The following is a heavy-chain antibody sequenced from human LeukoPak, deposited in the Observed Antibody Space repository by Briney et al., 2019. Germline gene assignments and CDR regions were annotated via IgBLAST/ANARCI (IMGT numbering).Heavy chain of an antibody. V-gene: IGHV4-61*02. CDR1: GGSISSGSYY. CDR3: ARGNWNDPLRN. J-gene: IGHJ4*02. Sequence: PSETLSLTCTVSGGSISSGSYYWSWIRQPAGKGLEWIGRIYTSGSTNYNPSLKSRVTISVDTSKNQFSLKLSSVTAADTAVYYCARGNWNDPLRNWGQGTLVTVSS. D-gene: IGHD1-20*01. CDR2: IYTSGST.